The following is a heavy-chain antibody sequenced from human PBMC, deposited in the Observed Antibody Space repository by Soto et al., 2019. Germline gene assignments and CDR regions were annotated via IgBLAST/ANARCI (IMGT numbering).Heavy chain of an antibody. D-gene: IGHD3-9*01. J-gene: IGHJ3*02. CDR2: IYYSGST. CDR3: ARDSAILTGREATGSTFDI. CDR1: GGSISSYY. V-gene: IGHV4-59*01. Sequence: SEILSLTCTVSGGSISSYYWSWIRQPPGKGLEWIGYIYYSGSTNYNPSLKSRVTISVDTSKNQFSLKLSSVTAADTAVYYCARDSAILTGREATGSTFDIWGQGTMVTVSS.